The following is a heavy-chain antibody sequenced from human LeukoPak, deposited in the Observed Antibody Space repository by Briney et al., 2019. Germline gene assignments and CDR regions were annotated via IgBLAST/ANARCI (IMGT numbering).Heavy chain of an antibody. Sequence: PSETLSLTCAVYGGSFSGYYWSWIRQPPGKGLEWIGEINHGGSTNYNPSLKSRVTISVDTSKNQFSLKLSSVTAADTAVYYCARVKDPGGYYYYYYMDVWGKGTTVTVSS. CDR2: INHGGST. CDR1: GGSFSGYY. V-gene: IGHV4-34*01. CDR3: ARVKDPGGYYYYYYMDV. D-gene: IGHD3-16*01. J-gene: IGHJ6*03.